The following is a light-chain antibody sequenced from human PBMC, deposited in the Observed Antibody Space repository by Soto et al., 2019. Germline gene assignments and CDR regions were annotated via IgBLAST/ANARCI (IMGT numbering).Light chain of an antibody. CDR2: CIS. Sequence: PGERATLSCRTSQSVSASQLAWYQQKPGQAPRLLIYCISKRAAGIPDRFTGSGSGTDFTLTIDGLEPEDFAVYYCQQYTQSLWTFGQGTKVDIK. V-gene: IGKV3-20*01. CDR3: QQYTQSLWT. J-gene: IGKJ1*01. CDR1: QSVSASQ.